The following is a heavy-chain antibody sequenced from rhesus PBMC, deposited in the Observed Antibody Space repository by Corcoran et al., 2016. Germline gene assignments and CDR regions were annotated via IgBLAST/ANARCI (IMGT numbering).Heavy chain of an antibody. CDR3: ASPGGTVTDVEYFEF. V-gene: IGHV1-156*01. CDR2: VDPVYGEI. Sequence: EVQLVQSGAEVKKPGASVKVSCKVSGYTFTELSMHWVRQAPGNGREWMGGVDPVYGEIIHAEKFQGRVTMTEDTSTDTAYMELSSLRSEDTAVYYCASPGGTVTDVEYFEFWGQGALVTVSS. D-gene: IGHD4-23*01. CDR1: GYTFTELS. J-gene: IGHJ1*01.